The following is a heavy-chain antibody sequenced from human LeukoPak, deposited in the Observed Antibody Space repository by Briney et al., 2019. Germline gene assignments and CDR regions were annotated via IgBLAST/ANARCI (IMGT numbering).Heavy chain of an antibody. CDR1: GFTFSSNW. J-gene: IGHJ4*02. Sequence: PGGSLRLSCTASGFTFSSNWMHWVRQVPGKGPVLVSRINYDGTSISYAESVKGRFTISRDNAKNTLYLQMNSLRAEDTAVYHCARGLSDSWFYFASWGQGTLVTVSS. CDR3: ARGLSDSWFYFAS. D-gene: IGHD6-13*01. CDR2: INYDGTSI. V-gene: IGHV3-74*01.